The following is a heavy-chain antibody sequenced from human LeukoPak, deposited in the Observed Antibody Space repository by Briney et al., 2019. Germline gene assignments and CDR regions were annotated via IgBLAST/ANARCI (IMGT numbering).Heavy chain of an antibody. CDR2: ISSSSNYI. CDR3: AKYSGSYYYFDY. D-gene: IGHD1-26*01. CDR1: GFTFSSYS. Sequence: GGSLRLSCAASGFTFSSYSMNWVRQAPGKGLEWVSSISSSSNYIYYADSVKGRFTISRDNAKNSLYLQMNSLRAEDTAVYYCAKYSGSYYYFDYWGQGTLVTVSS. J-gene: IGHJ4*02. V-gene: IGHV3-21*04.